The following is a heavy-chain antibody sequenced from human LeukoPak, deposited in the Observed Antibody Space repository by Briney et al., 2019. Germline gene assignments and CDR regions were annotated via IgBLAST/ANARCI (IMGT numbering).Heavy chain of an antibody. CDR1: GYTFTSYY. CDR2: INPSGGST. V-gene: IGHV1-46*01. CDR3: ARAPLLPGIAVAGTFDY. D-gene: IGHD6-19*01. Sequence: ASVKVSCKASGYTFTSYYMHWVRQAPGQGLEWMGIINPSGGSTSYAQKFQGRVTMTRDMSTSTVYMELSSLRSDDTAVYYCARAPLLPGIAVAGTFDYWGQGTLVTVSS. J-gene: IGHJ4*02.